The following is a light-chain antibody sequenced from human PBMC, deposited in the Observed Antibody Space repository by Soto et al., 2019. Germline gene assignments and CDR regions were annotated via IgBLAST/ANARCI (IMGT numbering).Light chain of an antibody. V-gene: IGKV1-9*01. Sequence: DIQLTQSPSFLSASIGDSVTITCRASQAIGTYLAWYQQKPGKAPNLLVSAASTLHSGVPSRFSGSGSGTEFTLTITGLQPADVATYYCQQLHTYPLTFGGGTKVQIK. J-gene: IGKJ4*01. CDR2: AAS. CDR3: QQLHTYPLT. CDR1: QAIGTY.